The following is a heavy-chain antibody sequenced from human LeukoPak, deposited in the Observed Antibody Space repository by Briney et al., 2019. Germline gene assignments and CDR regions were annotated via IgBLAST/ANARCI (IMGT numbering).Heavy chain of an antibody. J-gene: IGHJ4*02. Sequence: GGSLRLSCAASGFTVSSNYMSWVRQAPGKGLEWVAVISYDGSNKYYADSVKGRFTISRDNSKNTLYLQMNSLRAEDTAVYYCARDFSLWFLDYWGQGTLVTVSS. CDR2: ISYDGSNK. CDR3: ARDFSLWFLDY. V-gene: IGHV3-30*03. CDR1: GFTVSSNY. D-gene: IGHD3-10*01.